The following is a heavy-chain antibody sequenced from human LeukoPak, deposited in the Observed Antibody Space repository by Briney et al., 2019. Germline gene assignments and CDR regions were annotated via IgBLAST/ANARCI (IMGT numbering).Heavy chain of an antibody. CDR3: ARDGTHYDYVGGGMDV. J-gene: IGHJ6*02. CDR2: ISGSGGST. V-gene: IGHV3-23*01. CDR1: GFTFSSYA. Sequence: PGGSLRLSCAASGFTFSSYAMSWVRQAPGKGLEWVSAISGSGGSTYYADSVKGRFTISRDNAKNSLYLQMNSLRAEDTAVYYCARDGTHYDYVGGGMDVWGQGTTVTVSS. D-gene: IGHD3-16*01.